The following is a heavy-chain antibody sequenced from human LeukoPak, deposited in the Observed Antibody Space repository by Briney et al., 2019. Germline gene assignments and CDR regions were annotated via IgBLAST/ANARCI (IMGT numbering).Heavy chain of an antibody. CDR3: ARDEFIWGIAAAGTRVFDY. V-gene: IGHV3-30*04. D-gene: IGHD6-13*01. Sequence: GGSLRLSCAASGFTFSSYGMHWVRQAPGKGLEWVAVISYDGSNKYYADSVKGRFTISRDNSKNTLYLQMNSLRAEDTAVYYCARDEFIWGIAAAGTRVFDYWGQGTLVTVSS. CDR1: GFTFSSYG. CDR2: ISYDGSNK. J-gene: IGHJ4*02.